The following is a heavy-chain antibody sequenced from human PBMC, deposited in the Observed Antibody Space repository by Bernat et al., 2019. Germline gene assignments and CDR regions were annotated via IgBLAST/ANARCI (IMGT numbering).Heavy chain of an antibody. CDR3: AREVAAEIVVVVAATASNAFDI. CDR1: GGSVSSGSYY. V-gene: IGHV4-61*01. D-gene: IGHD2-15*01. Sequence: QVQLQESGPGLVKPSETLSLTCTVSGGSVSSGSYYWSWIRQPPGKGLEWIGYIYYSGSTNYNPSLKSRVTISVDTSKNQFSLKLSSVTAADTAVYYCAREVAAEIVVVVAATASNAFDIWGQGTMVTVSS. J-gene: IGHJ3*02. CDR2: IYYSGST.